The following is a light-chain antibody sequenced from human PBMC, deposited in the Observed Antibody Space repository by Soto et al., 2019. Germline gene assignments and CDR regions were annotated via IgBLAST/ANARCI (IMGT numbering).Light chain of an antibody. CDR1: QSVRSNY. V-gene: IGKV3-20*01. CDR2: GAS. J-gene: IGKJ5*01. CDR3: QQYGSSPIT. Sequence: ENVLTQSPGTLSLSPGERATFSCRASQSVRSNYVAWYQQKPGQAPRLLISGASSRATGIPDRFSGSGSGTDFTLTISRLEPEDFALYYCQQYGSSPITFGQGTRLDIK.